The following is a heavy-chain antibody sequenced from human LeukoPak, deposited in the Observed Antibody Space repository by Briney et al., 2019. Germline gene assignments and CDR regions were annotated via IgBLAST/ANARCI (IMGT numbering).Heavy chain of an antibody. D-gene: IGHD4-17*01. CDR3: ATAPTVTTIDY. CDR2: FDPEDGET. V-gene: IGHV1-24*01. J-gene: IGHJ4*02. Sequence: GASVKVSCKVSGYTLTELSMHWVRQAPGKGLEWMGGFDPEDGETIYAQKFQGRVTMTGDTSTDTAYMELSSLRSEDTAVYYCATAPTVTTIDYWGQGTLVTVSS. CDR1: GYTLTELS.